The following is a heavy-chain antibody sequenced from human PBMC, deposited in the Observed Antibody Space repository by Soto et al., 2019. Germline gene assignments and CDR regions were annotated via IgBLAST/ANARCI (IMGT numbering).Heavy chain of an antibody. J-gene: IGHJ5*02. CDR3: ARERSAAGTGWFDP. Sequence: QVQLVQSGAEVKKPGASVKVSCKASGYTFTSYDINWVRQATGQGLEWMGWMNPNSGNTGYAQKFQGRVTRARNTSISTAYMELSSLRSEDTAGYYCARERSAAGTGWFDPWGQGTLVTVSS. CDR1: GYTFTSYD. D-gene: IGHD6-13*01. CDR2: MNPNSGNT. V-gene: IGHV1-8*01.